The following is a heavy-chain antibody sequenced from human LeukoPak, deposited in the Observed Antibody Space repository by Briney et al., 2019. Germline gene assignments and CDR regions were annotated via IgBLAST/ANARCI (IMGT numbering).Heavy chain of an antibody. V-gene: IGHV3-30*02. CDR1: VFIFTIND. Sequence: GGSLRLSCALSVFIFTINDMHCVRQAPGEGLEGGASIQYDVTNKYYADSVRGRFTISRDNSKNTLYLQMNSLRVDDTAVYYCARGYSGGEWGQGTLVTVSS. D-gene: IGHD5-18*01. J-gene: IGHJ4*02. CDR3: ARGYSGGE. CDR2: IQYDVTNK.